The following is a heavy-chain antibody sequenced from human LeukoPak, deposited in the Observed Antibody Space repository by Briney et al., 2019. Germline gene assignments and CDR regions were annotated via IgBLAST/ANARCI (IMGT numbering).Heavy chain of an antibody. D-gene: IGHD2/OR15-2a*01. CDR1: GFTFSSYA. V-gene: IGHV3-64*01. CDR3: AREDPSMVNWFDP. CDR2: ISSNGGST. Sequence: PGGSLRLPCAASGFTFSSYAMHWVRQAPGKGLEYVSAISSNGGSTYYANSVKGRFTISRDNSKNTLYLQMGSLRAEDMAVYYCAREDPSMVNWFDPWGQGTLVTVSS. J-gene: IGHJ5*02.